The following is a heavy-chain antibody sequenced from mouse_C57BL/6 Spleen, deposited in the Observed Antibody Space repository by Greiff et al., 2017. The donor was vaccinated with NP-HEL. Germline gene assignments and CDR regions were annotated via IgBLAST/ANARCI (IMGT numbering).Heavy chain of an antibody. CDR2: INPNNGGT. V-gene: IGHV1-18*01. CDR1: GYTFTDYN. J-gene: IGHJ3*01. D-gene: IGHD3-1*01. Sequence: EVKLVESGPELVKPGASVKIPCKASGYTFTDYNMDWVKQSHGKSLEWIGDINPNNGGTIYNQKFKGKATLTVDKSSSTAYMELRSLTSEDTAVYYCARSGWEGGWFAYWGQGTLVTVSA. CDR3: ARSGWEGGWFAY.